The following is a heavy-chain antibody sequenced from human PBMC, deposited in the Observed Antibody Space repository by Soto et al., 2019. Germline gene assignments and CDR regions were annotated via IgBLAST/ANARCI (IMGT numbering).Heavy chain of an antibody. D-gene: IGHD3-22*01. J-gene: IGHJ4*02. CDR3: ARDSKDSSGYYSYYFDY. CDR1: GFTFSSYA. Sequence: GGSLRLSCAASGFTFSSYAMHWVRQAPGKGLEWVAVISYDGSNKYYADSVKGRFTISRDNSKNTLYLQMNSLRAEDTAVYYCARDSKDSSGYYSYYFDYWGQGTLVTVSS. V-gene: IGHV3-30-3*01. CDR2: ISYDGSNK.